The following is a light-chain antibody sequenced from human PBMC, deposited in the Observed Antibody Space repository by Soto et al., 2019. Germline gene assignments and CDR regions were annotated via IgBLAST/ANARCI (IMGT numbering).Light chain of an antibody. CDR3: QQYESYPMT. Sequence: DSQMTQYPSTLSASVGDRVTITCRAIQSISSWLAWYQQKPGKAPKLLISKASTLHSGVPPRFSGSGSGTEFTLIISSLQPDDFATYYCQQYESYPMTFGGGTKVEIK. CDR1: QSISSW. CDR2: KAS. J-gene: IGKJ4*01. V-gene: IGKV1-5*03.